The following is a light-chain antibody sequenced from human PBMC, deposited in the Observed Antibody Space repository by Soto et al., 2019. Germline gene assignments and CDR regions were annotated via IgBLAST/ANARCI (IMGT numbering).Light chain of an antibody. CDR1: SSDVGGYNY. CDR3: SSYTSSSTDG. J-gene: IGLJ1*01. CDR2: EVS. V-gene: IGLV2-14*01. Sequence: QSALTQPASVSGSPGQSITISCTGTSSDVGGYNYVSWYQQHPGKAPKLMIYEVSNRPSGVSNRFSGSKSGNTASLTISGLQAEDEADYYCSSYTSSSTDGFGTGTKLTVL.